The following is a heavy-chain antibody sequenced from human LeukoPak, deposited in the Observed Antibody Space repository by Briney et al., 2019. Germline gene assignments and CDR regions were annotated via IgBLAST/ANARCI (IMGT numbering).Heavy chain of an antibody. CDR2: ISGSGANT. CDR3: AKRHASGWYSLDY. Sequence: PGGSLRLSCAASGFTFSSYAMSWVRQAPGKGLEWVSAISGSGANTYYADSVKGRFTISRDNSKKTLYLQMSSLRAEDTAVYYCAKRHASGWYSLDYWGQGTLVTVSS. V-gene: IGHV3-23*01. D-gene: IGHD6-19*01. CDR1: GFTFSSYA. J-gene: IGHJ4*02.